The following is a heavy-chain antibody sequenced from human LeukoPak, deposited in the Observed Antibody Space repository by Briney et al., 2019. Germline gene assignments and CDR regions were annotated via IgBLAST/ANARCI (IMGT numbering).Heavy chain of an antibody. V-gene: IGHV3-21*04. CDR3: ARCGYSYGEYNWFDP. D-gene: IGHD5-18*01. CDR1: GITFSSYS. J-gene: IGHJ5*02. Sequence: GGSLRLSCAASGITFSSYSMNWVRQAPGKGLEWVSCISSSSSYIYYADSVKGRFTISRDNAKNSLYLQMNSLRAEDTAVYYCARCGYSYGEYNWFDPWGQGTLVTVSS. CDR2: ISSSSSYI.